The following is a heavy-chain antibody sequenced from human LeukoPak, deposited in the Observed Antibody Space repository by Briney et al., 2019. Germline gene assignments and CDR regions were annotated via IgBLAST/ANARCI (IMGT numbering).Heavy chain of an antibody. Sequence: ASVKVSCKASGYTFTSYAMHWVRQAPGQRLEWMGWINAGNGSTKYSQKFQGRVTITRDTSASTAYMELSSLRSEDTAVYYCARVGQQLDYWGQGTLVTVSS. J-gene: IGHJ4*02. CDR3: ARVGQQLDY. D-gene: IGHD6-13*01. CDR1: GYTFTSYA. CDR2: INAGNGST. V-gene: IGHV1-3*01.